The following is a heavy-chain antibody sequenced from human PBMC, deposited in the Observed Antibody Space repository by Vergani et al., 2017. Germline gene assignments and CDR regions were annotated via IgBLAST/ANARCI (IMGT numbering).Heavy chain of an antibody. D-gene: IGHD5-18*01. J-gene: IGHJ5*02. CDR2: IYYYANRGTT. CDR1: EFTFSNYA. Sequence: VQLLESGGGLVQPGGSLRLTCAASEFTFSNYAMNWVRQAPGKGLEWIGYIYYYANRGTTKYNPSLNSRVTISVDTSKNQFSLKLSSVTAADTAVYFCARADGYSSGSNWFDPWGQGTLVTVSS. V-gene: IGHV4-59*01. CDR3: ARADGYSSGSNWFDP.